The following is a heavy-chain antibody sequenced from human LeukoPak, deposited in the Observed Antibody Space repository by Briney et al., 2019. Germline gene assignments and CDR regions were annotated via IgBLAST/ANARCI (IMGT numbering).Heavy chain of an antibody. Sequence: SETLSLTCTVSGGSISSYYWSWVRQPPGKGLEWIGYIYYSGSTNYNPSLKSRVTISVDTSKNQFSLKLSSVTAADTALYYCARSGGSTTNFDYWGQGTLVTISS. CDR3: ARSGGSTTNFDY. CDR2: IYYSGST. J-gene: IGHJ4*02. CDR1: GGSISSYY. V-gene: IGHV4-59*08. D-gene: IGHD1-26*01.